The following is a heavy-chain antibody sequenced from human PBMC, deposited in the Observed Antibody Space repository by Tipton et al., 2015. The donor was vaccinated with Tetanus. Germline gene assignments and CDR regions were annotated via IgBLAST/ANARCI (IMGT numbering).Heavy chain of an antibody. D-gene: IGHD2-2*01. Sequence: LRLSCAVSGASISSIYSWSWIRQPPGKGLEWIGYVFRSGSADYNPPLKSRVNISLDRSENQISLMLTSVTAADTAVYYCARVACSSTSCYSHYFDYWGPGSLATVSS. CDR2: VFRSGSA. V-gene: IGHV4-30-2*01. J-gene: IGHJ4*02. CDR1: GASISSIYS. CDR3: ARVACSSTSCYSHYFDY.